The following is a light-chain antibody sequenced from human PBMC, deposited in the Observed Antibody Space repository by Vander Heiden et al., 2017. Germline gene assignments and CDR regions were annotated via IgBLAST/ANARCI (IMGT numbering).Light chain of an antibody. V-gene: IGKV3-15*01. Sequence: IVMTQSPVTLSVSPGERATLSCRASQSVGNSLAWYQQKPGQAPRLLIYGASTRATGIPARFSGSGSGTEFTLTISSLQSEDFEIYYCQQTTAFGQGTKVEIK. CDR3: QQTTA. CDR1: QSVGNS. CDR2: GAS. J-gene: IGKJ1*01.